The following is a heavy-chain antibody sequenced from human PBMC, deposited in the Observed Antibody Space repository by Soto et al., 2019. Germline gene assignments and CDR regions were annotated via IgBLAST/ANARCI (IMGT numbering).Heavy chain of an antibody. CDR3: AKPGTYYYDSSGFNPFDY. J-gene: IGHJ4*02. V-gene: IGHV3-23*01. CDR1: GFTVSSYA. Sequence: GGSLRLSCAASGFTVSSYAMSWVRQAPGKGLEWVSAISGSGGSTYYADSVKGRFTISRDNSKNTLYLQMNSLRAEDTAVYYCAKPGTYYYDSSGFNPFDYWGQGTLVTVSS. D-gene: IGHD3-22*01. CDR2: ISGSGGST.